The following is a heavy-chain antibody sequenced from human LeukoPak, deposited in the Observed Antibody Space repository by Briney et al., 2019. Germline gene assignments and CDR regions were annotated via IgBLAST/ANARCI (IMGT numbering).Heavy chain of an antibody. CDR2: IYYSGNT. CDR3: ARRDYDILTGYGY. D-gene: IGHD3-9*01. Sequence: SPTLSLTCTVSGASIRNTTYYWGWLRQPPGTGLEWIGSIYYSGNTYYNPSLMSRVTISVDTSKNQFSLNLSSVTAADTAVYYCARRDYDILTGYGYWGQGTLVTVSS. V-gene: IGHV4-39*01. J-gene: IGHJ4*02. CDR1: GASIRNTTYY.